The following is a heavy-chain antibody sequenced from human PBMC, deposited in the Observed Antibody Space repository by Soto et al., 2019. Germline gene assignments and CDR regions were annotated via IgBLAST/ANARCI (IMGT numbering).Heavy chain of an antibody. Sequence: QVPLVQSGAEVKKPGASVKVSCKASGYTFTSYAMHWVRQAPGQRLEWMGWINAGNGNTKYSQKFQGRVTITRDTSASPADMELSSLRSEDTAVYYCASSHNHNYYYYGMDVWGQGTTVTVSS. V-gene: IGHV1-3*01. CDR2: INAGNGNT. CDR1: GYTFTSYA. J-gene: IGHJ6*02. CDR3: ASSHNHNYYYYGMDV. D-gene: IGHD1-20*01.